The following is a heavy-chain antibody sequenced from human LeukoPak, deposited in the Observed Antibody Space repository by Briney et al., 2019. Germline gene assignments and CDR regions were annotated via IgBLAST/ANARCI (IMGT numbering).Heavy chain of an antibody. CDR1: GGSFSGYY. J-gene: IGHJ4*02. CDR3: ASRPPYSGYDCRPYLNY. Sequence: SETLSLTCAVYGGSFSGYYWSWIRQPPGKGLEWIGEINHSGSTNYNPSLKSRVTISVDTSKNQFSLKLSSVTAADTAVYYCASRPPYSGYDCRPYLNYWGQGTLVTVSS. D-gene: IGHD5-12*01. CDR2: INHSGST. V-gene: IGHV4-34*01.